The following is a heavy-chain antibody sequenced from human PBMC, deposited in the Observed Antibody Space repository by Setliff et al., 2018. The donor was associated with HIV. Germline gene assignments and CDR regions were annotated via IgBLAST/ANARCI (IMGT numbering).Heavy chain of an antibody. CDR3: ARFAGSSWVDY. D-gene: IGHD6-13*01. Sequence: SETLSLTCTVSGGSISSSSYYWGWIRQPPGKGLEWIGSFYYSGNTYYNPSLKNRVAISVETSKSLFSLNLNSATAADTAMYYCARFAGSSWVDYWGQGALVTVPQ. J-gene: IGHJ4*02. CDR2: FYYSGNT. CDR1: GGSISSSSYY. V-gene: IGHV4-39*07.